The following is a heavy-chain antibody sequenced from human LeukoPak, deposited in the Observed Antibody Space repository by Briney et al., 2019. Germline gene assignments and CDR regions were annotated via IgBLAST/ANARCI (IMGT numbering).Heavy chain of an antibody. CDR3: ARKRFGANWFDP. CDR1: VGSISSYY. Sequence: SETLSLTCTVSVGSISSYYWSWIRQPPGKGLECIGYIYYNGSTNYNPSLKSRVTISVDTSKNQFFLKLSSVTAADTAVYYCARKRFGANWFDPWGQGTLVTVSS. V-gene: IGHV4-59*01. CDR2: IYYNGST. D-gene: IGHD3-10*01. J-gene: IGHJ5*02.